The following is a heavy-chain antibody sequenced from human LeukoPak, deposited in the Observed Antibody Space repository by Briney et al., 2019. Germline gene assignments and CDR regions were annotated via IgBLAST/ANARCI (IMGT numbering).Heavy chain of an antibody. CDR3: ARIGGTAMVLMRY. CDR1: GYSISSGYY. Sequence: PSETLSLTCTVSGYSISSGYYWGWIRQPPGKGLVWIGSIYHSGSTYYNPSLKSRVTISVDTSKNQFSLKLSSVTAADTAVYYCARIGGTAMVLMRYWGQGTLVTVSS. J-gene: IGHJ4*02. V-gene: IGHV4-38-2*02. D-gene: IGHD5-18*01. CDR2: IYHSGST.